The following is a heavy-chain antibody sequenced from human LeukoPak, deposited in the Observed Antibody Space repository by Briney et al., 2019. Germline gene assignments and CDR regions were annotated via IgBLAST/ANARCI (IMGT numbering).Heavy chain of an antibody. D-gene: IGHD4-17*01. CDR3: ARHSPSVYGGLYYFDC. CDR1: GGSISSSSYY. J-gene: IGHJ4*02. V-gene: IGHV4-39*01. Sequence: SETLSLTCTVSGGSISSSSYYWGWIRQPPGKGLEWIGSIYYSGSTYYNPSLKSRVTISVDTSKNQFSLKLSSVTAADTAVYYCARHSPSVYGGLYYFDCWGQGTLVTVSS. CDR2: IYYSGST.